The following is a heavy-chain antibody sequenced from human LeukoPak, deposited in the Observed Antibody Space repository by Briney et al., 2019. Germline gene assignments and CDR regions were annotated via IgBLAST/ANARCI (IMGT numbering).Heavy chain of an antibody. V-gene: IGHV4-30-2*01. CDR2: INHSGST. D-gene: IGHD2-2*01. Sequence: SETLSLTCAVHGGSISSGGYSWSWIRQPPGKGLEWIGEINHSGSTNYNPSLKSRVTISVDTSKNQFSLKLSSVTAADTAVYYCARAVGGYCSSTSCYHLDYWGQGTLVTVSS. J-gene: IGHJ4*02. CDR3: ARAVGGYCSSTSCYHLDY. CDR1: GGSISSGGYS.